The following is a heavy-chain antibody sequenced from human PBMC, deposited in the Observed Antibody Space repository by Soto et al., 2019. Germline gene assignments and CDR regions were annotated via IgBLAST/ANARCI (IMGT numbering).Heavy chain of an antibody. Sequence: PGGSLRLSCAADGFTVSSSSMTWVRQAPGKGLEWVSVIYSGGNTYYADSVKGRFTFTRDNPKNTLYLQMSSLRAEDTAMYYCARGFNWLDYWGQGTLVTVSS. V-gene: IGHV3-53*01. CDR2: IYSGGNT. D-gene: IGHD1-20*01. CDR3: ARGFNWLDY. CDR1: GFTVSSSS. J-gene: IGHJ4*02.